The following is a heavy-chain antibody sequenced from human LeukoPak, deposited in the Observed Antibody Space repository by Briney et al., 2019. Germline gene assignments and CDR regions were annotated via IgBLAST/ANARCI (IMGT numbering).Heavy chain of an antibody. V-gene: IGHV1-2*02. CDR1: GYTFTGYY. CDR3: ARSVVTRYYFDY. Sequence: ASVKVSCKASGYTFTGYYMHWVRQAPGQGLEWMGWINPNGGGTNYAQKFQGRVTMTRDTSISTAYMELSRLRSDDTAVYYCARSVVTRYYFDYWGQGTLVTVSS. CDR2: INPNGGGT. J-gene: IGHJ4*02. D-gene: IGHD4-23*01.